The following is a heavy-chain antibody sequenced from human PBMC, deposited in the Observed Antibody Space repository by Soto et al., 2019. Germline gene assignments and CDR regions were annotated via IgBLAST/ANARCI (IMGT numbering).Heavy chain of an antibody. CDR3: AREEKQLSRYGGDFDY. V-gene: IGHV4-61*01. Sequence: SETLSLTCIVSDGSVNSGNYYWSWIRQPPGKGLEWIGHIYYIGTTDYNPSLKSRVTISVDTSKNQFPLKVTSVTAADTAVYFCAREEKQLSRYGGDFDYWGQGILVTVSS. D-gene: IGHD3-16*01. CDR2: IYYIGTT. J-gene: IGHJ4*02. CDR1: DGSVNSGNYY.